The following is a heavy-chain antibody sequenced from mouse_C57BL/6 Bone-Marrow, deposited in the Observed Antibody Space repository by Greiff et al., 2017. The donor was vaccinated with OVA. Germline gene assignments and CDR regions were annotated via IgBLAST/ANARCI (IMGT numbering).Heavy chain of an antibody. CDR1: GYTFTDYN. CDR2: INPNNGGT. V-gene: IGHV1-18*01. J-gene: IGHJ4*01. D-gene: IGHD1-1*01. CDR3: ARSHYYGSSYGGAMDY. Sequence: EVQLQQSGPELVKPGASVKIPCKASGYTFTDYNMDWVKQSHGKSLEWIGDINPNNGGTIYNQKFKGKATLTVDKSSSTAYMELRSLTSEDTAVYYCARSHYYGSSYGGAMDYWGKGTSVTVSS.